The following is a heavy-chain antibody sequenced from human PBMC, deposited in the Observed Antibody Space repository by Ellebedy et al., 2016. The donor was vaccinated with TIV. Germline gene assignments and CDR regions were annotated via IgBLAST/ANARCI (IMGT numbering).Heavy chain of an antibody. CDR3: ARAWGDNGDPSIDY. Sequence: SETLSLXXSVSGGSISSSGSYWAWVRQPPGKGLEWIGSIFYSGTTYYQPYLNSRITISLDTSKNQVSLKLTSVTAADTAVYYCARAWGDNGDPSIDYWGQGALVTVSS. CDR2: IFYSGTT. J-gene: IGHJ4*02. D-gene: IGHD4-17*01. V-gene: IGHV4-39*07. CDR1: GGSISSSGSY.